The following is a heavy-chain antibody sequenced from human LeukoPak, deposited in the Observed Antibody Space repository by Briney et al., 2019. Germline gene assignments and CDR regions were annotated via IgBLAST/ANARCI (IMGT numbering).Heavy chain of an antibody. CDR2: ISYDGSNK. CDR3: AKGGGRSGCDY. CDR1: GFTFSSYG. D-gene: IGHD6-19*01. Sequence: PGGSLRLSCAASGFTFSSYGMHWVRQAPGKGLEWVAVISYDGSNKYYADFVKGRFTISRDNSKNTLYLQMNSLRAEDTAVYYCAKGGGRSGCDYWGQGTLVTVSS. J-gene: IGHJ4*02. V-gene: IGHV3-30*18.